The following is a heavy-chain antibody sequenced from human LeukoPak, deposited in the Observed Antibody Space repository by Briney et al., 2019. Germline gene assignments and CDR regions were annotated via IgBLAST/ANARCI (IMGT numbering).Heavy chain of an antibody. CDR3: ARQLSFGDFDY. D-gene: IGHD3-3*01. CDR1: GGSISSGGYY. CDR2: IYHSGST. V-gene: IGHV4-30-2*01. Sequence: SETLSLTCTVSGGSISSGGYYWSWIRQPPGKGLEWIGYIYHSGSTYYNPSLKSRVTISVDRSKNQFSLKLSSVTAADTAVYYCARQLSFGDFDYWGQGTLVTVSS. J-gene: IGHJ4*02.